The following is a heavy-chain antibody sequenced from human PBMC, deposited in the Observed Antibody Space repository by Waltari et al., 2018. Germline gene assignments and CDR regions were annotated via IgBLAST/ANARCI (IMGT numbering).Heavy chain of an antibody. CDR1: GFPFSSYW. Sequence: EVQLVESGGGLVQPGGSLRLSCAASGFPFSSYWMSWVRQAPGKGLEWVANIKQDGSEKYYVDSVKGRFTISRDNAKNSLYLQMNSLRAEDTAVYYCAREFGSRDYWGQGTLVTVSS. D-gene: IGHD3-16*01. CDR2: IKQDGSEK. CDR3: AREFGSRDY. J-gene: IGHJ4*02. V-gene: IGHV3-7*01.